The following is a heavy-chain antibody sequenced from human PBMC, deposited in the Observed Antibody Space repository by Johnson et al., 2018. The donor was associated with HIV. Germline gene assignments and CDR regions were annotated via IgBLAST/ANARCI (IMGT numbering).Heavy chain of an antibody. CDR2: IRYDGSNK. Sequence: QVQLVESGGGVVQSGGSLRLSCAASAFTFSRCGMHWVRQAPGKGLEWVSFIRYDGSNKYYADSVKGRFTISRDNSKNTLYLQMNSLRAEDTAVYYCAKDVAFRDDAFDIWGQGTMVTVSS. D-gene: IGHD2-21*01. CDR3: AKDVAFRDDAFDI. CDR1: AFTFSRCG. V-gene: IGHV3-30*02. J-gene: IGHJ3*02.